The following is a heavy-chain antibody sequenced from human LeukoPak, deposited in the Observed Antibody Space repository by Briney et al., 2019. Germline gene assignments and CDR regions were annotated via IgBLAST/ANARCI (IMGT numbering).Heavy chain of an antibody. CDR1: GGSISSYY. CDR2: IYYSGST. D-gene: IGHD3-22*01. CDR3: ARGDDSSGYSPFDY. V-gene: IGHV4-59*08. J-gene: IGHJ4*02. Sequence: SETLSLTCTVSGGSISSYYWSWIRQPPRKGLEYIGYIYYSGSTNYNPSLKSRVTISVDTSKNQFSLKLSSVTAADTAVYYCARGDDSSGYSPFDYWGQGTLVTVSS.